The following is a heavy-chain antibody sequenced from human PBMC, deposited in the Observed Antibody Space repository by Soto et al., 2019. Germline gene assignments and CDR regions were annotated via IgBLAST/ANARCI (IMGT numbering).Heavy chain of an antibody. J-gene: IGHJ4*02. CDR3: ARARRYYYDSSGYCHDY. CDR1: GGSFSGYY. CDR2: INHSGST. D-gene: IGHD3-22*01. V-gene: IGHV4-34*01. Sequence: SETLSRTCAVYGGSFSGYYWSCIRQPPGKGLEWIGEINHSGSTNYNPSLKSRVTISVDTSKNQFSLKLSSVTAADTAVYYCARARRYYYDSSGYCHDYWGQGTLVTVSS.